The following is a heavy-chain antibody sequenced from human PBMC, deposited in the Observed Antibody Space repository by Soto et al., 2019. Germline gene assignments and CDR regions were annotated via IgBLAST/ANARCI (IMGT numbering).Heavy chain of an antibody. Sequence: PGGSLRLSFAASGVTFSIYAMSGVRQAPGKGLEWVSAISGSGGSTYYADSVKGRFTISRDNSKNTLYLQMNSLRAEDTAVYYCAREILRFMGGMDVWGQGTTVTVSS. V-gene: IGHV3-23*01. J-gene: IGHJ6*02. CDR3: AREILRFMGGMDV. CDR1: GVTFSIYA. D-gene: IGHD3-3*01. CDR2: ISGSGGST.